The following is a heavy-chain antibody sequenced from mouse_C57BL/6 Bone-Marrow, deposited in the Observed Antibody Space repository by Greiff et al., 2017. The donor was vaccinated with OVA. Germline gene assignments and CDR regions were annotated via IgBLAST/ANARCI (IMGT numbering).Heavy chain of an antibody. CDR2: NDPSDSYT. CDR1: GYTFTSYW. Sequence: QVQLQQPGAELVMPGASVKLSCKASGYTFTSYWMHWVKQRPGQGLEWIGENDPSDSYTNYNQKFKGKSTLTVDKSSSTAYMQLSSLTSEDSAVYYCAREGYWGQGTSVTVSS. CDR3: AREGY. V-gene: IGHV1-69*01. J-gene: IGHJ4*01.